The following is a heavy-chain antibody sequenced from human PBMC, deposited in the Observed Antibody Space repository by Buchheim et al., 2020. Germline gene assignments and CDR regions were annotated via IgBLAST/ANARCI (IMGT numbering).Heavy chain of an antibody. D-gene: IGHD6-19*01. CDR3: AKDKGQWLVKRGIDY. V-gene: IGHV3-33*06. Sequence: QVQLVESGGGVVQPGRSLRLSCAASGFTFSSYGMHWVRQAPGKGLEWVAVIWYDGSNKYYADSVKGRFTISRDNSKNTLYLQMNSLRAEDTAVYYCAKDKGQWLVKRGIDYWGQGTL. CDR1: GFTFSSYG. CDR2: IWYDGSNK. J-gene: IGHJ4*02.